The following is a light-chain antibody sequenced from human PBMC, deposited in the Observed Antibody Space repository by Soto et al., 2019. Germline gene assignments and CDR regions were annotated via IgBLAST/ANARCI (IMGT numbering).Light chain of an antibody. CDR1: QNIHKY. Sequence: DIEITQSPSSLSASVGDRVTISCRSSQNIHKYLNWYQQRPGKAPNLLVYEATSLETGVSLKFSGSGSGTEFTLTINSLQPEDFATYYCQQSFVSPWTFGQGTNIEI. CDR2: EAT. V-gene: IGKV1-39*01. J-gene: IGKJ1*01. CDR3: QQSFVSPWT.